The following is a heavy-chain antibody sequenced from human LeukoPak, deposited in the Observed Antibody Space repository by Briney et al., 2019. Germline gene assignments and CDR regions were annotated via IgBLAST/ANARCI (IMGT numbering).Heavy chain of an antibody. CDR1: GGSISSYY. D-gene: IGHD3-9*01. V-gene: IGHV4-59*01. CDR2: IYYSGST. Sequence: PSETLSLTCTVSGGSISSYYWSWIRQPPGKGLEWIGYIYYSGSTNYNPSLKSRVTISVDTSKNQFSLKLSSVTAADTAVYYCARGSTYYDILTGYYNPYYFDYWGQGTLVTVSS. CDR3: ARGSTYYDILTGYYNPYYFDY. J-gene: IGHJ4*02.